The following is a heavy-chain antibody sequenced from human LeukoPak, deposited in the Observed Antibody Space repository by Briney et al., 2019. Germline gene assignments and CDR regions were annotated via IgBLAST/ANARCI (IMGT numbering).Heavy chain of an antibody. Sequence: ASVKVSCKASGYTFTGYYMHWVRQAPGQGLEWMGWINPNSGGTNYAQKFQGRVTMTRDTSISTAYMELSRLRSDDTAVYYCARASFWESPINWFDPWGQGTLVTVSS. CDR2: INPNSGGT. D-gene: IGHD3-16*01. CDR3: ARASFWESPINWFDP. CDR1: GYTFTGYY. V-gene: IGHV1-2*02. J-gene: IGHJ5*02.